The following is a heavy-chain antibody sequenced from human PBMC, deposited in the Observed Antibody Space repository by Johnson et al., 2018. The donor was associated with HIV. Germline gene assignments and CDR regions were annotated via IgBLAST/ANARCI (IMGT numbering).Heavy chain of an antibody. CDR1: GFTFSSYW. J-gene: IGHJ3*02. CDR3: ARVLYYYGSGSYYVRAFDI. D-gene: IGHD3-10*01. CDR2: INSDGSTT. V-gene: IGHV3-74*01. Sequence: VQLVESGGGLVQPGGSLRLSCAASGFTFSSYWMHWVRQAPGKGLVWVSRINSDGSTTSYADSVKGRFTISRDNAKNSLYLQMNSLRAEDTAVYYCARVLYYYGSGSYYVRAFDIWGQGNGHRLF.